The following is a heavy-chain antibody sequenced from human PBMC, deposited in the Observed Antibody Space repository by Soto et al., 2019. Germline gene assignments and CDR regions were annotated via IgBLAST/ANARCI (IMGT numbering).Heavy chain of an antibody. CDR1: GFRFSDHY. Sequence: GGSLRLSCAASGFRFSDHYMTWIRQAPGKGLEWVSKISGGGTTMYYADSVKGRFTVSRDNAKNSLYLQMNSLRVEDTAVYYCAGDPYYYGSAFWGQGALVTVSS. J-gene: IGHJ4*02. D-gene: IGHD3-10*01. V-gene: IGHV3-11*01. CDR3: AGDPYYYGSAF. CDR2: ISGGGTTM.